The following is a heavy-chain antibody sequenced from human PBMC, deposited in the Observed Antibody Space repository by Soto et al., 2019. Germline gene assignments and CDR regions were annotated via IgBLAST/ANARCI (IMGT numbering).Heavy chain of an antibody. CDR1: GDSMNNFY. Sequence: SETLSLTCTVSGDSMNNFYWSWIRQPPGKTLEWIGNIFYTGSTTYNPSLESRITMSVDTSKNQFSLRLSSVSAADTAVYFCAKYRRTAAEGYTLDYWGRGXLVTVSS. CDR2: IFYTGST. CDR3: AKYRRTAAEGYTLDY. J-gene: IGHJ4*02. V-gene: IGHV4-59*01. D-gene: IGHD6-13*01.